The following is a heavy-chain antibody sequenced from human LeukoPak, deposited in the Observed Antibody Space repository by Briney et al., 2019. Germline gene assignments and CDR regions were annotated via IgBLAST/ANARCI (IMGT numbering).Heavy chain of an antibody. Sequence: PSETLSLTCAVYGGSFSGYYWSWIRQPPGKGLEWIGEINHSGSTNYNPSPKSRVTISVDTPKNQFSLKLDSVTAADTAVYYCGRAALGYCSGGSCRNDAFDIWGQGTMVTVSS. CDR1: GGSFSGYY. CDR2: INHSGST. J-gene: IGHJ3*02. D-gene: IGHD2-15*01. CDR3: GRAALGYCSGGSCRNDAFDI. V-gene: IGHV4-34*01.